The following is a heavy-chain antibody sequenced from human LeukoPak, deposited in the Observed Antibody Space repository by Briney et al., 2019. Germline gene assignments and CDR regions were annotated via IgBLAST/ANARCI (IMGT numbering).Heavy chain of an antibody. CDR1: GYSFTSYW. J-gene: IGHJ4*02. CDR3: ARGEDCSGGNCYDDY. D-gene: IGHD2-15*01. CDR2: IYPGDSDT. V-gene: IGHV5-51*01. Sequence: PGESLKISCKGSGYSFTSYWIGWVRQMPGKGLEWMGIIYPGDSDTRYSPSFQGHVTISLDKSISTAYLQWSSLKASDTAMYYCARGEDCSGGNCYDDYWGQGTLVTVSS.